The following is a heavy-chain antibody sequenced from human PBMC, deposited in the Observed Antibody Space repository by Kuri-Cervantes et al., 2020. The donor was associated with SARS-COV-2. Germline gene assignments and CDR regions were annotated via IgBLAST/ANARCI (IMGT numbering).Heavy chain of an antibody. J-gene: IGHJ4*01. CDR1: GGSFSGYY. CDR2: IYSSRST. D-gene: IGHD3-22*01. Sequence: SETLSLTCAVSGGSFSGYYWSWIRQPAGKGLEWIGRIYSSRSTNYNTSHKSRVTMSLDTSKNQFSHKLFSVTAADTAVYYCASGRQANSSGFYAYDFDYWGQGTLVTVSS. CDR3: ASGRQANSSGFYAYDFDY. V-gene: IGHV4-4*07.